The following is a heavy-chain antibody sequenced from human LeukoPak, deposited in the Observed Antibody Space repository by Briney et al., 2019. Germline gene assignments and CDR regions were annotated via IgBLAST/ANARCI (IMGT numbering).Heavy chain of an antibody. CDR1: GGTFSSYA. Sequence: SVKVSCKASGGTFSSYAISWVRQAPGQGLEWMGGIIPIFGTANYAQKFQGRVTITADKSTSTAYMELSSLRSEDTAVYYCARADRLAAMMPLDYWGQGTLVTVSS. CDR2: IIPIFGTA. D-gene: IGHD2-2*01. J-gene: IGHJ4*02. CDR3: ARADRLAAMMPLDY. V-gene: IGHV1-69*06.